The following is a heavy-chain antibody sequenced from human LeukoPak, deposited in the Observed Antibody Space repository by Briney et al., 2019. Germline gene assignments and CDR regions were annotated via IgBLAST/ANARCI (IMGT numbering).Heavy chain of an antibody. Sequence: GGSLRLSCAASGFTFSSYGMHWVRQAPGKGLEWVAVISHDGSNKYYADSVKGRFTISRDNSKNTLYLQMNSLRAEDTAVYYCAKVAARLHFDYWGQGTLVTVSS. CDR3: AKVAARLHFDY. J-gene: IGHJ4*02. CDR1: GFTFSSYG. D-gene: IGHD6-6*01. CDR2: ISHDGSNK. V-gene: IGHV3-30*18.